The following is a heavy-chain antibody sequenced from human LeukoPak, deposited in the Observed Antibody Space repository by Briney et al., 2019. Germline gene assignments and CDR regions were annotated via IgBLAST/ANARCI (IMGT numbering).Heavy chain of an antibody. CDR2: ISSSGSTI. CDR1: GFTFSDYY. Sequence: PGGSLRLSCAASGFTFSDYYMSWIRQAPGKGLEWVSYISSSGSTIYYADSVKGRFTISRDNAKNSLYLQMNSLRAEDTAVYYCGRDEVTTVTTTYYYYGMDVWGQGTTVTVSS. CDR3: GRDEVTTVTTTYYYYGMDV. D-gene: IGHD4-17*01. V-gene: IGHV3-11*01. J-gene: IGHJ6*02.